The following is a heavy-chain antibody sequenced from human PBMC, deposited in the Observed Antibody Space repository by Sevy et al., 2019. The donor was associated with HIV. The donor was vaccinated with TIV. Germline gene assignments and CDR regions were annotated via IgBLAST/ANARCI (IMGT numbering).Heavy chain of an antibody. J-gene: IGHJ6*02. CDR3: AKESHITMVQGVKIEDYYYYVMDV. D-gene: IGHD3-10*01. CDR1: GGSISSSSYY. Sequence: SETLPLTCTVSGGSISSSSYYWGWIRQPPGKGLEWIGSIYYSGSTYYNPSLKSRVTISVDTSKNQFSLKLSSVTAADTAVYYCAKESHITMVQGVKIEDYYYYVMDVWGQGTTVTVSS. CDR2: IYYSGST. V-gene: IGHV4-39*02.